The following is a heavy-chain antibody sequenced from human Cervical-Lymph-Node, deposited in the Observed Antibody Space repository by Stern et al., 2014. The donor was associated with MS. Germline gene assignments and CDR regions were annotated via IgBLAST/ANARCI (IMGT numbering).Heavy chain of an antibody. D-gene: IGHD2/OR15-2a*01. J-gene: IGHJ6*02. V-gene: IGHV1-69*12. Sequence: QDQLVQSGAEVKKPGSSVKVSCKASGDTFSKYAIAWVRRAPGQGLEWLGGIIPSFNTAYNAHKFQGRLTITADESTSTVHMSLSSLTSEDTAIYYCVRDYPSMNRPPGGMDVWGLGTSVIISS. CDR2: IIPSFNTA. CDR3: VRDYPSMNRPPGGMDV. CDR1: GDTFSKYA.